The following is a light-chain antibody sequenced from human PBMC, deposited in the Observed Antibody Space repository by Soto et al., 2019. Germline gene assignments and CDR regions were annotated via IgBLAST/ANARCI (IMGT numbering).Light chain of an antibody. V-gene: IGKV1-39*01. Sequence: DIQMTQTPSSLSASVVARFTITCRASQSISIYLNWYKQKPWKAPKLLIYAASSLQSGVPSRFRGSGSGTAFTLTINSLQPEDFTSYYCQQRYSTSGPFRQGTKVEIK. J-gene: IGKJ1*01. CDR2: AAS. CDR1: QSISIY. CDR3: QQRYSTSGP.